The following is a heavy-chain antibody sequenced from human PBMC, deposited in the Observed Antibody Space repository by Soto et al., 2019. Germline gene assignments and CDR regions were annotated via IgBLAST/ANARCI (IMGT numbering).Heavy chain of an antibody. J-gene: IGHJ4*02. CDR3: ARGYYDYIWAPRGAYFDY. CDR2: ISSNGGST. Sequence: PGGSLRLSCAASGFTFSSYAMHWVRQAPGKGLEYVSAISSNGGSTYYANSVKGRFTISRDNSKNTLYLQMGSLRAEDMAVYYCARGYYDYIWAPRGAYFDYWGQGTLVTVSS. CDR1: GFTFSSYA. V-gene: IGHV3-64*01. D-gene: IGHD3-16*01.